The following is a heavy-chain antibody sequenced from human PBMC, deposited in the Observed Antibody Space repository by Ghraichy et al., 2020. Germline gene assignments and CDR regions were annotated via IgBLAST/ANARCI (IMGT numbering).Heavy chain of an antibody. J-gene: IGHJ6*02. CDR1: GLLVRTHY. Sequence: WGSLRLSCAARGLLVRTHYMVWVRQAPGKGLEWVSVIYIGGSKYYAESVQGRFTIYRDDSKKTLDLQMNSQRVEDTAVYYCVRAQDYDILTGYYGHAPHGVDVWGQGTTVTVSS. CDR2: IYIGGSK. CDR3: VRAQDYDILTGYYGHAPHGVDV. D-gene: IGHD3-9*01. V-gene: IGHV3-53*01.